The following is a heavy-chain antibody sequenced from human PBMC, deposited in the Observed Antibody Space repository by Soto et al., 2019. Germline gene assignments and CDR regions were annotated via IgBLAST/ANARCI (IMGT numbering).Heavy chain of an antibody. J-gene: IGHJ6*02. V-gene: IGHV4-4*07. CDR3: ARAPPCYYGLDV. CDR2: IYSSGST. Sequence: SETLSLTCTVSGGSISSYYWTWIRQPAGEGLEWIGRIYSSGSTNHNPSLKSRVTMSVDTSKNQFSLKLSSVTAADTAVYYCARAPPCYYGLDVWGQGTTVTVSS. CDR1: GGSISSYY.